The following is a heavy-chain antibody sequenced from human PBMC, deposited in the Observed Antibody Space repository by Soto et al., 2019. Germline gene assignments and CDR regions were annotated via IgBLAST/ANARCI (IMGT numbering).Heavy chain of an antibody. Sequence: PGESLKISCTGVGYSFTSYWIGWVRQMPGKGLEWMGIIYPGDSDTRYSPSFQGQVTFSADKSITTSYLQWSSLKASDTAMYYCARGYCTTNICDPWFDPWGQGTLVTVSS. V-gene: IGHV5-51*01. CDR3: ARGYCTTNICDPWFDP. J-gene: IGHJ5*02. CDR2: IYPGDSDT. D-gene: IGHD2-8*01. CDR1: GYSFTSYW.